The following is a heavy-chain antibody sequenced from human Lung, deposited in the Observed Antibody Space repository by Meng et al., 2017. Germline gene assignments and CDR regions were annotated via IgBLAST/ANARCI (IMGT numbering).Heavy chain of an antibody. CDR3: ARGPTTMAHDFDY. V-gene: IGHV4-34*01. J-gene: IGHJ4*02. Sequence: QWQLQQWGAGLLKHSETLSLTCVVSGGSFSDYYWSWIRQPPGKGLEWIGEINHSGGTNYNPSLESRATISVDTSQNNLSLKLSSVTAADSAVYYCARGPTTMAHDFDYWGQGTLVTVSS. CDR1: GGSFSDYY. D-gene: IGHD4-11*01. CDR2: INHSGGT.